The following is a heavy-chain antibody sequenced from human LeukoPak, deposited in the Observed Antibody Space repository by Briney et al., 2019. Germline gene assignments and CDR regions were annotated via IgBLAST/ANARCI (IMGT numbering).Heavy chain of an antibody. D-gene: IGHD2-15*01. CDR1: GGSISSSSHF. CDR3: ATRENIVVVASATAFDY. J-gene: IGHJ4*02. Sequence: PSETLSLTCSVSGGSISSSSHFWGWIRQPPGKGLEWIGSMYYSGNTYYNPSLESRVTMSVDTSKNYFSLKVTSVTAADTAMYYCATRENIVVVASATAFDYWGQGTLVTVSS. CDR2: MYYSGNT. V-gene: IGHV4-39*02.